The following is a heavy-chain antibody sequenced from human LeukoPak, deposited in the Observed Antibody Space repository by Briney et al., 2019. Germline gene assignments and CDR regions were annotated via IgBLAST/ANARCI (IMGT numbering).Heavy chain of an antibody. CDR2: IYSGGNT. CDR3: ARDPAFDY. J-gene: IGHJ4*02. V-gene: IGHV3-53*01. Sequence: ETLSLTCTVSGGSISSYYMSWVRQAPGKGLEWVSVIYSGGNTYYADSVKGRFTISRDNSKNTLSLQMNSLRAEDTAIYYCARDPAFDYWGQGTLVTVSS. CDR1: GGSISSYY.